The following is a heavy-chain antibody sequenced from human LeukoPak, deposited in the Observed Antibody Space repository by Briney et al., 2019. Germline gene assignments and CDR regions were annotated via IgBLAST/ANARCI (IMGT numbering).Heavy chain of an antibody. CDR1: GGSFSGYY. J-gene: IGHJ4*02. V-gene: IGHV4-34*01. D-gene: IGHD2/OR15-2a*01. CDR2: INHSGST. Sequence: SETLSLTCAVYGGSFSGYYWSWIRQPPGKGLEWIGEINHSGSTNYNPSLKSRVTISVDTSKNQFSLKLSSVTAADTAVYYCARFLRNRGSDYWGQGTLVTVSS. CDR3: ARFLRNRGSDY.